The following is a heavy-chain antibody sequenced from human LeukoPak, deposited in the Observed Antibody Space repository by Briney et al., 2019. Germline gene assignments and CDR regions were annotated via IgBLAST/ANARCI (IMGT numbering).Heavy chain of an antibody. CDR1: GFTFTDHY. Sequence: ASVKVSCKSSGFTFTDHYIHWVRQGPGQGLEWMGYIGPHSTFTSSPQEFQGRVTMTRDASMSTAYMELTRLTSDDTAVYYCVREGEGPLSKDFGYWGQGTLVTVS. CDR2: IGPHSTFT. D-gene: IGHD2/OR15-2a*01. J-gene: IGHJ4*02. V-gene: IGHV1-2*02. CDR3: VREGEGPLSKDFGY.